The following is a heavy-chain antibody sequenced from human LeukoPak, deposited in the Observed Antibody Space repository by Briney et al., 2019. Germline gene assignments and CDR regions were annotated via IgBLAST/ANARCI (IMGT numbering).Heavy chain of an antibody. CDR1: GFTFSNAW. Sequence: PGGSLRLSCAASGFTFSNAWMNWVRQAPGKGLEWVGRIKSKTDGGTTDYTAPVKGRFTISRDDSKNTLYLQMNSLKTEDTAVYYCITHRRGYNYGDFGRYYYYAMDVWGQGTTVTVSS. J-gene: IGHJ6*02. V-gene: IGHV3-15*07. CDR2: IKSKTDGGTT. D-gene: IGHD5-18*01. CDR3: ITHRRGYNYGDFGRYYYYAMDV.